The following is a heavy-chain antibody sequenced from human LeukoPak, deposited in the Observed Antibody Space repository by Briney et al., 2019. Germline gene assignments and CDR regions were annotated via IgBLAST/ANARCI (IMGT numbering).Heavy chain of an antibody. CDR3: ARDDRVVTPFAFDI. J-gene: IGHJ3*02. CDR2: IIPIFGTA. CDR1: GGTFSSYA. V-gene: IGHV1-69*05. Sequence: SVKVSCKASGGTFSSYATSWVRQAPGQGLEWMGRIIPIFGTANYAQKFQGRVTITTDESTSTAYMELSSLRSEDTAVYYCARDDRVVTPFAFDIWGQRTMVTVSS. D-gene: IGHD4-23*01.